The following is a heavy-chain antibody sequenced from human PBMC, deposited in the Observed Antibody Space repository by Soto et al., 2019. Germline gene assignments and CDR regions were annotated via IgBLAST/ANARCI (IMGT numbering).Heavy chain of an antibody. D-gene: IGHD3-3*01. Sequence: QVQLQESGPGLVKPSETLSLTCTVSGGFISDFYWSWIRQPPGEGLEGIGHISNTGSPTYSPSLKSRGTILVDKSKNQFSLTLNSVTAADTAVYFCARFLRSGSHWSAFDIWGQGTKVTVSS. J-gene: IGHJ3*02. CDR1: GGFISDFY. CDR3: ARFLRSGSHWSAFDI. CDR2: ISNTGSP. V-gene: IGHV4-59*01.